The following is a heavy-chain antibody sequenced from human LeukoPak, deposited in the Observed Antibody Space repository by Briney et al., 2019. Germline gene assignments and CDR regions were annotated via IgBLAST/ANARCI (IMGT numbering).Heavy chain of an antibody. CDR2: ISPSGGST. J-gene: IGHJ3*02. Sequence: GASVKVSCKAFGYTFTSNYMHWVRQAPGQGPEWMGVISPSGGSTTYAQKFQGRVTLTRDMSTSTVYMELSSLRSEDTAVYYCARDFYDSSEYAFDIWGQGTMVTVSS. CDR3: ARDFYDSSEYAFDI. CDR1: GYTFTSNY. V-gene: IGHV1-46*01. D-gene: IGHD3-22*01.